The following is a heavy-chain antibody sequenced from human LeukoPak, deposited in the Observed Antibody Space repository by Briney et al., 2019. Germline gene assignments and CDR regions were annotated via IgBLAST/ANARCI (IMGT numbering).Heavy chain of an antibody. CDR2: INPYSGDT. J-gene: IGHJ4*02. D-gene: IGHD5-12*01. CDR1: GYTFTGYY. Sequence: ASVKVSCKASGYTFTGYYMHWVRQAPGQGLEWMGWINPYSGDTNYAQNFQGRVTMTRDTSISTAYMELSRLRSDDTAVYYCARGIVATIWYSHPEPPCYFDYWGQGTLVTVSS. V-gene: IGHV1-2*02. CDR3: ARGIVATIWYSHPEPPCYFDY.